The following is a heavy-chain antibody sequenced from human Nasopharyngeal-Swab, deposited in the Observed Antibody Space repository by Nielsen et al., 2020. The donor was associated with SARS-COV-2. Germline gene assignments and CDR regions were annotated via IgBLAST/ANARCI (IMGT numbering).Heavy chain of an antibody. CDR1: GFSLSTSGMC. D-gene: IGHD3-10*01. CDR2: IDWDDDK. J-gene: IGHJ3*02. CDR3: ARITMARGVTTSAFDI. V-gene: IGHV2-70*01. Sequence: SGPTLVKPTQTLTLTCTFSGFSLSTSGMCVSWIRQPPGKALEWLALIDWDDDKYYSTSLKTRLTISKDTSKNQVVLTMTNMDPVDTATYYCARITMARGVTTSAFDIWGQGTMVTVSS.